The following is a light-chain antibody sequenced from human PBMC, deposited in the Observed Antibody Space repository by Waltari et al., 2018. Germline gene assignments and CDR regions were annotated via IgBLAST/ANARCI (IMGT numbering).Light chain of an antibody. CDR3: QHYYSAPVT. CDR2: WAS. V-gene: IGKV4-1*01. CDR1: RCVLYSSNNKNY. Sequence: DIVMTQSPDSLAVSLGERATINCKSSRCVLYSSNNKNYLAWYQQKPGQPPKLLISWASTRESGVPERFSGSGSGTDFALTISSLQAEDVAVYFCQHYYSAPVTFGGGTRVEIQ. J-gene: IGKJ4*01.